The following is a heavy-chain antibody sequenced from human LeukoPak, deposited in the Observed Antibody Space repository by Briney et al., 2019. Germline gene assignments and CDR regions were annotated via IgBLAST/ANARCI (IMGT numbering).Heavy chain of an antibody. CDR3: AKDLVLQQLGFCFDY. J-gene: IGHJ4*02. Sequence: GGSLRLSCAASGFTFSSYGMHWVRQAPGKGLEWVAVISYDGSNKYYADSVKGRFTISRDNSKNTLYLQMNSLRAEDTAVYYCAKDLVLQQLGFCFDYWGQGTLVTVSS. CDR2: ISYDGSNK. CDR1: GFTFSSYG. D-gene: IGHD6-13*01. V-gene: IGHV3-30*18.